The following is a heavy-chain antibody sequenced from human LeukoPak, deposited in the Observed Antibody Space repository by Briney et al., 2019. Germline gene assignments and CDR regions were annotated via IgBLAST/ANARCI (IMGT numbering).Heavy chain of an antibody. CDR2: IYPGDSDS. CDR1: GYSFTNYW. D-gene: IGHD6-13*01. J-gene: IGHJ3*02. CDR3: AGFIAAAAYDAFDI. Sequence: GESLKISCKGSGYSFTNYWIGWVRQMPGKGLEWMGIIYPGDSDSRYSPSFQGQVTISVDKSISTAYLQWSSLKASDTAMYYCAGFIAAAAYDAFDIWGQGTMVTVSS. V-gene: IGHV5-51*01.